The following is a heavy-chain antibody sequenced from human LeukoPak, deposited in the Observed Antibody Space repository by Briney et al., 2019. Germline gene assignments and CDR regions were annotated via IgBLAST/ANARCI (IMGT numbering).Heavy chain of an antibody. J-gene: IGHJ4*02. CDR3: ARSSVSSDDY. CDR1: GFTFSDHY. Sequence: GGSLRLSCAASGFTFSDHYMDWVRQAPGKGLEWVGRTRNKANSYTTEYAASVKGRFTISRDGSKNSLYLQMNSQKTEDTAVYYCARSSVSSDDYWGQGTLVTVSS. D-gene: IGHD6-6*01. V-gene: IGHV3-72*01. CDR2: TRNKANSYTT.